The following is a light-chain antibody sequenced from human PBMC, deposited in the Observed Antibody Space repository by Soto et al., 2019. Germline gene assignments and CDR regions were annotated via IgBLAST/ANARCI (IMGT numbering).Light chain of an antibody. Sequence: NFMLTQPHSVSESPGKTVTISCTRSSGSFASNYVQWYQQRPGCAPTTMIYEDNRRPSGVPDRFSGSIDSSSNSASLTVSGXKTEDEADYYCHSYDPNNWVFGGGTKLTVL. V-gene: IGLV6-57*03. CDR1: SGSFASNY. J-gene: IGLJ3*02. CDR3: HSYDPNNWV. CDR2: EDN.